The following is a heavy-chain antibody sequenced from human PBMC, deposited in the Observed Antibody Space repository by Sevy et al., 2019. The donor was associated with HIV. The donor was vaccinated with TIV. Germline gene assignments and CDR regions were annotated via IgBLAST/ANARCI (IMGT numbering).Heavy chain of an antibody. CDR1: GGSISAYY. Sequence: SETLSLTCTVSGGSISAYYWSWIRQPPGKGLEYLGYIYYTGSTNYNPSLKSRVTISVDTSKNQFSLRLGSVTAADTAVYYCARAPPVRSGDDSLNWFDPWGQGTLVTVSS. D-gene: IGHD5-12*01. CDR2: IYYTGST. V-gene: IGHV4-59*01. CDR3: ARAPPVRSGDDSLNWFDP. J-gene: IGHJ5*02.